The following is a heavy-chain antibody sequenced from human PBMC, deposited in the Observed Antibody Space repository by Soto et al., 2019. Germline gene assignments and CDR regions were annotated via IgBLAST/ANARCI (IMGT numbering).Heavy chain of an antibody. CDR2: INPKSGGT. D-gene: IGHD2-8*01. CDR3: ARGDSTDCSNGVCSFFYNHDMDV. CDR1: GYSFPDYH. J-gene: IGHJ6*02. V-gene: IGHV1-2*04. Sequence: ASVKVSCKASGYSFPDYHIHCVRQAPGQGLEWLGRINPKSGGTSTAQKFQGWVTMTTDTSISTASMELTRLTSDDTAIYYCARGDSTDCSNGVCSFFYNHDMDVWGQGTTVTVSS.